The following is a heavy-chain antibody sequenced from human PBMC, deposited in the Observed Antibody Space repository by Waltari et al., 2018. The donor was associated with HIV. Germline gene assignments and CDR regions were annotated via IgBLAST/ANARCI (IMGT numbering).Heavy chain of an antibody. CDR3: ARRGYCSGGSCSEYDY. Sequence: QVQLQQWGAGLLKPSETLFLTCAVYVGSFSGYYWSWIRHPQGKGLEWIGEINHSGSTNYNPSLKSRVTISVDTSKNQFSLKLSSVTAADTAVYYCARRGYCSGGSCSEYDYWGQGTLVTVSS. V-gene: IGHV4-34*01. D-gene: IGHD2-15*01. CDR1: VGSFSGYY. CDR2: INHSGST. J-gene: IGHJ4*02.